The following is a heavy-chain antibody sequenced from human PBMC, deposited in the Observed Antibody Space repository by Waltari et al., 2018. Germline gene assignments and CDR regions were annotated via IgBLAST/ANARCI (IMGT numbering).Heavy chain of an antibody. D-gene: IGHD3-22*01. V-gene: IGHV3-72*01. CDR3: ARGYSYASGAYCSDD. J-gene: IGHJ4*02. CDR2: SRDKGSSHPT. Sequence: EVQLVESGGGLVQPGGSLRLSCAASGFTLSDHYVDWVRQAPGKGLEGGGRSRDKGSSHPTEYAASVKGRFTISRDDSKNSLYLQMNSLKTEDTAVYYCARGYSYASGAYCSDDWGQGTLVTVSS. CDR1: GFTLSDHY.